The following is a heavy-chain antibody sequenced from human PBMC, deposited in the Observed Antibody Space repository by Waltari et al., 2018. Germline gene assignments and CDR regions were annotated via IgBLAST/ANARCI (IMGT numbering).Heavy chain of an antibody. CDR2: IIPIFGTA. J-gene: IGHJ4*02. V-gene: IGHV1-69*05. CDR1: GGTFSSYA. CDR3: ARGYYYDSSGYPPEGYFDY. Sequence: QVQLVQSGAEVKKPGSSVKVSCKASGGTFSSYAISWVRQAPGKGLEWMGGIIPIFGTANYAQKFQGRVTITTDESTSTAYMELSSLRSEDTAVYYCARGYYYDSSGYPPEGYFDYWGQGTLVTVSS. D-gene: IGHD3-22*01.